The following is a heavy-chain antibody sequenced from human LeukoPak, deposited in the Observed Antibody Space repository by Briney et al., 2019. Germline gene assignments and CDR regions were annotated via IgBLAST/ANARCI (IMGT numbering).Heavy chain of an antibody. J-gene: IGHJ4*02. CDR3: ARSSIAARHSFDY. Sequence: SVKVSCKASGGTFSSYAIIWVRQAPGQGLEWMGGIIPIFGTANYAQKFQGRVTITTDESTSTAYMELSSLRSEDTAVYYCARSSIAARHSFDYWGQGTLVTVSS. V-gene: IGHV1-69*05. D-gene: IGHD6-6*01. CDR1: GGTFSSYA. CDR2: IIPIFGTA.